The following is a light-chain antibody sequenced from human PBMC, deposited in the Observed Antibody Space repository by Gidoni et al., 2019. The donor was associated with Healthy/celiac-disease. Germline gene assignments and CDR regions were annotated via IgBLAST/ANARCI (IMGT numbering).Light chain of an antibody. CDR2: WAS. CDR3: QQYYSTPYT. V-gene: IGKV4-1*01. Sequence: DIVMTQSPDSLAVSLGERATINCKSTQRFLYISHNKNYLAWYQQKPGQPPKLLIYWASTRESGVPYRFSGSGSGTDFTLTISSLQAEDVAVYYCQQYYSTPYTCGQGTKLEIK. CDR1: QRFLYISHNKNY. J-gene: IGKJ2*01.